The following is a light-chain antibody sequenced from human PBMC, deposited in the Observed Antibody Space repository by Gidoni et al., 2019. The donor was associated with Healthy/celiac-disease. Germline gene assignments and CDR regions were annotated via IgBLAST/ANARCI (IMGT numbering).Light chain of an antibody. CDR3: QQYNNWPFT. CDR2: VAS. CDR1: QSVSSN. Sequence: EIVMTQSPATLSVSPGERATLSCRASQSVSSNLAWYQQKPGQAPRLLIYVASTRATGIPARFSGSVSGTEFTLTISSLQSEDFAVYYCQQYNNWPFTFXPXTKVDIK. V-gene: IGKV3-15*01. J-gene: IGKJ3*01.